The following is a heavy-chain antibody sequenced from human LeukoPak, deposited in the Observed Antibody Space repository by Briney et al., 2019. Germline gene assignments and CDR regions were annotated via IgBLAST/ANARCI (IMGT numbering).Heavy chain of an antibody. J-gene: IGHJ4*02. CDR3: ARARSGVASDY. D-gene: IGHD3-3*01. Sequence: GGSLRLSCATSGFTFSTYSMHWVRQAPGKGLEWVADISYDGSNKYYADSVKGRFTISRDNSKNTLYLLMNSLRAEDTAVYYCARARSGVASDYWGQGTLVTVSS. CDR2: ISYDGSNK. V-gene: IGHV3-30-3*01. CDR1: GFTFSTYS.